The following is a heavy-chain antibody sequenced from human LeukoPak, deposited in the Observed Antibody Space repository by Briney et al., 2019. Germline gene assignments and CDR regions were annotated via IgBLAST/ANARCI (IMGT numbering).Heavy chain of an antibody. V-gene: IGHV1-46*01. J-gene: IGHJ4*02. CDR1: GYTFTSYY. Sequence: ASVKVSCKASGYTFTSYYMHWVRQAPGQGLEWMGIINPSGGSTSYAQKFQGRVAMTRDTSTSTVYMELSSLRSEDTAVYYCASSSASWIQLLTPDYWGQGTLVTVSS. D-gene: IGHD5-18*01. CDR2: INPSGGST. CDR3: ASSSASWIQLLTPDY.